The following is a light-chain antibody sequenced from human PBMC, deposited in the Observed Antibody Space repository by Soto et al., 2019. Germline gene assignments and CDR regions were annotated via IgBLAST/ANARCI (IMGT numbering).Light chain of an antibody. CDR1: SSNIGSNY. V-gene: IGLV1-47*01. CDR2: RNN. CDR3: AAWDASLSGRVG. J-gene: IGLJ2*01. Sequence: QSVLTQPPSASGTPGQRVTISCSGSSSNIGSNYVYWYQQLPETAPKLLIYRNNQRPSGVPDRFSGSKSGTSASLAISGLRSEFEADYYCAAWDASLSGRVGCGGGTKVTGL.